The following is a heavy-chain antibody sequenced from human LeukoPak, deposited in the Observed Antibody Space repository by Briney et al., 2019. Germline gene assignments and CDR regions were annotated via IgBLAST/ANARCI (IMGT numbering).Heavy chain of an antibody. CDR1: GFTFSSYA. V-gene: IGHV3-23*01. Sequence: QAGGSLRLSCAASGFTFSSYAMSWVRQAPGKGLEWVSAISGSGGSTYYADSVKGRFTISRDNSRNTLYLQMNSLRVEDTAVYYCAKDKEYGSGCFDYWGQGTLVTVSS. CDR3: AKDKEYGSGCFDY. J-gene: IGHJ4*02. CDR2: ISGSGGST. D-gene: IGHD6-19*01.